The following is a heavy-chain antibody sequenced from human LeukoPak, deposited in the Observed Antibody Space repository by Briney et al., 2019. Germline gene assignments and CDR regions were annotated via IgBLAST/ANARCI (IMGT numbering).Heavy chain of an antibody. CDR3: TTEYYYDSGDWFDP. CDR2: IKSKTDGGTT. Sequence: PGGSLRLSCAASGFTFSNAWMSWVRQVPGKGLEWVGRIKSKTDGGTTDYAAPVKGRFTISRDDSKNTLYLQMNSLKTEDTAVYYCTTEYYYDSGDWFDPWGQGTLVTVSS. V-gene: IGHV3-15*01. CDR1: GFTFSNAW. D-gene: IGHD3-22*01. J-gene: IGHJ5*02.